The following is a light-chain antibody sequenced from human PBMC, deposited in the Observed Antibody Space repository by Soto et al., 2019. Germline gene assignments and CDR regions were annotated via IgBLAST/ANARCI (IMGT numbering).Light chain of an antibody. J-gene: IGLJ1*01. Sequence: NFMLTQPHSVSESPGKTVTISFTGSSGSVASNFVHWYQRRPGSAPTIVIYGDNQRPSGVPDRFSGSIDSSSNSTSLTISGLKNEDEADYFCQSYDRSSLYVFGTGTKLTVL. CDR2: GDN. V-gene: IGLV6-57*02. CDR3: QSYDRSSLYV. CDR1: SGSVASNF.